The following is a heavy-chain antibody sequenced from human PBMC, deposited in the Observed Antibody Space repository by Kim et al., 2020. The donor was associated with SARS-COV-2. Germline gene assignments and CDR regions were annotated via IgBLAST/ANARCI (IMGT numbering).Heavy chain of an antibody. CDR2: IYHSGST. Sequence: SETLSLTCTVSGYSISSGYYWGWIRQPPGKGLEWIGSIYHSGSTYYNPSLKSRVTISVDTSKNQFSLKLSSVTAADTAVYYCAREDCSSTSCYYYGMDVWGQGTTVTVSS. CDR1: GYSISSGYY. J-gene: IGHJ6*02. CDR3: AREDCSSTSCYYYGMDV. D-gene: IGHD2-2*01. V-gene: IGHV4-38-2*02.